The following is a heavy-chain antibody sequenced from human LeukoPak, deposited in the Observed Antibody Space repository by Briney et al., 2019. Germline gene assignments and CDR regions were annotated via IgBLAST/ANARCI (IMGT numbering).Heavy chain of an antibody. CDR3: ARDYDLNWFDP. J-gene: IGHJ5*02. D-gene: IGHD3-3*01. Sequence: SETLSLTCTVSGVSINSYYWSWIRQPPGKGLEWIGYIYYSGSTNYNPSLNSRVTISVDTSKNQFSLKLSSVTAADTAVYYCARDYDLNWFDPWGQGTLVTVSS. V-gene: IGHV4-59*01. CDR1: GVSINSYY. CDR2: IYYSGST.